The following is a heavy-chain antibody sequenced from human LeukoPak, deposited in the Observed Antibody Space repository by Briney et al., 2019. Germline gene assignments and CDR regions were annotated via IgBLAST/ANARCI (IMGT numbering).Heavy chain of an antibody. D-gene: IGHD6-6*01. V-gene: IGHV3-23*01. Sequence: GGSLRLSCAASGFTFSSYPMTWVRQAPGKGPEWVSFISDSGGITYYADSVKGRFTISRDNSKNTLYLQMNSLRAEDTSVYYCAKNTQYSGYYDCWGQGTLVAVSS. CDR3: AKNTQYSGYYDC. J-gene: IGHJ4*02. CDR1: GFTFSSYP. CDR2: ISDSGGIT.